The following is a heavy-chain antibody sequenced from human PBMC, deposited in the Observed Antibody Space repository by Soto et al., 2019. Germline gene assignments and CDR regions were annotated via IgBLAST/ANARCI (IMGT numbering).Heavy chain of an antibody. CDR2: INYSGST. Sequence: SVLMSVTCPVGGDSITSSSSYCDRIRQPPGKGLEWIGSINYSGSTNYNPSLKSRVTISVDTSKNQFSLKLSSVTAADTAVYYCARGRYSSSFVRRNYYYGMDVWGQGTTVTVSS. J-gene: IGHJ6*02. V-gene: IGHV4-39*07. CDR3: ARGRYSSSFVRRNYYYGMDV. CDR1: GDSITSSSSY. D-gene: IGHD6-6*01.